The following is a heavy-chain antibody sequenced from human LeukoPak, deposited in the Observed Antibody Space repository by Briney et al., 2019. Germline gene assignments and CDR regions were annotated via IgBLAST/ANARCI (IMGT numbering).Heavy chain of an antibody. CDR2: INHSGST. CDR3: ARGSGIPDY. CDR1: GGSFSGYY. V-gene: IGHV4-34*01. D-gene: IGHD1-14*01. J-gene: IGHJ4*02. Sequence: SETLSLTCAVYGGSFSGYYWSWIRQPPGKGLEWIGEINHSGSTSYNPSLKSRVTISVDTSKNQFSLKLSSVTAADTAVYYCARGSGIPDYWGQGTLVTVSS.